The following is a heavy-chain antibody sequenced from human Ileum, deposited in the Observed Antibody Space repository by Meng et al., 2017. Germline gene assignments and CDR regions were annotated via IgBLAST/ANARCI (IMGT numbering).Heavy chain of an antibody. J-gene: IGHJ4*02. V-gene: IGHV4-59*01. CDR2: IYYSGST. Sequence: SETLSLTCTVSGGSISTYYWSWIRQPPGKGLEWIGYIYYSGSTNYNPSLKSRVTISIDTSKKQFSLKLSSVTAADTAVYYCASAYYGSGSYYSFVYWGQGTLVTVSS. D-gene: IGHD3-10*01. CDR3: ASAYYGSGSYYSFVY. CDR1: GGSISTYY.